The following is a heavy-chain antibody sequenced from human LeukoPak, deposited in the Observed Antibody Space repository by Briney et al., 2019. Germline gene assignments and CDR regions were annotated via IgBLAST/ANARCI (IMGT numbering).Heavy chain of an antibody. CDR3: ARLYSSSWFCDY. J-gene: IGHJ4*02. Sequence: GGSLRLSCAASGFTFSSYSMNWVRQAPGKGLEWVSSISSSSSYIYYADSVKGRFTISRDNAKNSLYLQMNSLRAEDTAVYYCARLYSSSWFCDYWDQGTLVTVSS. CDR2: ISSSSSYI. V-gene: IGHV3-21*01. D-gene: IGHD6-13*01. CDR1: GFTFSSYS.